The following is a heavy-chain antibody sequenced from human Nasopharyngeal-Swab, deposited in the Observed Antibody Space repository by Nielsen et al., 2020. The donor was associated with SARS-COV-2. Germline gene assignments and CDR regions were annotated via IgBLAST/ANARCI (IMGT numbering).Heavy chain of an antibody. CDR3: AKELGKFDY. CDR2: LSGSGGST. J-gene: IGHJ4*02. Sequence: GESLKISCAASGFTFSSYAMSWVRQAPGKGLEWVSALSGSGGSTYYADSVKGRFTISRDNSKNTLYLQMNSLRAEDTAVYYCAKELGKFDYWGQGTLVTVSS. CDR1: GFTFSSYA. D-gene: IGHD3-3*02. V-gene: IGHV3-23*01.